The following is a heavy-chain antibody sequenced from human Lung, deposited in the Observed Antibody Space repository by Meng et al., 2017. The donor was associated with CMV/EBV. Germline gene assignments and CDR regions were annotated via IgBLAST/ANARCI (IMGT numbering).Heavy chain of an antibody. CDR2: IIPILGIA. CDR3: ARVEFASLKNWFDP. CDR1: GGTFRSYA. Sequence: KASGGTFRSYAISWVRQAPGQGLEWMGAIIPILGIANYAQKFQGRVTITADKSTSTAYMELSSLRSEDTAVYYCARVEFASLKNWFDPWGQGTLVTVSS. D-gene: IGHD2-2*01. J-gene: IGHJ5*02. V-gene: IGHV1-69*10.